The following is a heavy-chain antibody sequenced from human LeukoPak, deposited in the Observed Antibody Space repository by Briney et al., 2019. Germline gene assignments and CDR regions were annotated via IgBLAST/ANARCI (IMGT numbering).Heavy chain of an antibody. D-gene: IGHD1-26*01. CDR2: ISGSGGST. CDR3: AKGMGATKVSPIDY. Sequence: PGGSLRLSCAASGFTFSSYAMSWVRQAPGKGLEWVSAISGSGGSTYYADSVKGRFTISRDNSKNTLYLQMNSLRAEDTAVYYCAKGMGATKVSPIDYWGQGTLVTVSS. J-gene: IGHJ4*02. V-gene: IGHV3-23*01. CDR1: GFTFSSYA.